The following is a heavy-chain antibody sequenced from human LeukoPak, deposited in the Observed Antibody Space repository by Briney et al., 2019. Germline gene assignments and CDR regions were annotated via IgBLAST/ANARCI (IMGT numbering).Heavy chain of an antibody. V-gene: IGHV4-4*07. CDR2: IYTSGST. D-gene: IGHD3-10*01. J-gene: IGHJ3*02. Sequence: SETLSLTCTVSGGSISNYYWSWIRQPAGKGLEWIGRIYTSGSTNYNPSLKSRVTMSVDTSKNQFSLKLSSVTAADTAVYYCARDKSRTYGSADAFDIWGQGTMVTVSS. CDR3: ARDKSRTYGSADAFDI. CDR1: GGSISNYY.